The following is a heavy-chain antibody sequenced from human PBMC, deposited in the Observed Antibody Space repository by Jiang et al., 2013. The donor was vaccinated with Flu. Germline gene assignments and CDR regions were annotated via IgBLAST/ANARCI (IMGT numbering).Heavy chain of an antibody. CDR2: IYYSGDT. CDR1: GDSITNYY. D-gene: IGHD6-13*01. V-gene: IGHV4-59*01. Sequence: GSGLVKPSETLSLTCTVSGDSITNYYWNWIRQPPGKGLEWIGYIYYSGDTNYNPSLKSRLSISLDTSKKNFSLKLTSVTAADTAVYYCARARAPEVAAYYFDNVGQGMLVT. J-gene: IGHJ4*02. CDR3: ARARAPEVAAYYFDN.